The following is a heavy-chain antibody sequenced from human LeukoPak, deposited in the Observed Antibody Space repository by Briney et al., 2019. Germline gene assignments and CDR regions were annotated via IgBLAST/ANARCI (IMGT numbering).Heavy chain of an antibody. CDR3: ARESMGATDSTGN. D-gene: IGHD1-26*01. CDR2: ISGSGGST. V-gene: IGHV3-23*01. J-gene: IGHJ4*02. Sequence: SGGSLRLSCAASGFTFSSYGMSWVRQAPGKGLEWVSAISGSGGSTYYADSVKGRFTISRDNSKNTLYLQMNSLRAEDTAVYYCARESMGATDSTGNWGQGTLVTVSS. CDR1: GFTFSSYG.